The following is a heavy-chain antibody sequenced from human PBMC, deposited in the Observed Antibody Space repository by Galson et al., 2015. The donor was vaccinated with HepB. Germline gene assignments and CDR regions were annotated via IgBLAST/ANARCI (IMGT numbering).Heavy chain of an antibody. J-gene: IGHJ6*03. CDR2: IWYDGSNK. Sequence: SLRLSCAASGFTFSSYGMHWVRQAPGKGLEWVALIWYDGSNKYYADSVKGRFTISRDNSKNTLYMQMNSLRAEDTAVYYCARGHLNYYYYMDVWGKGTTVTVSS. CDR1: GFTFSSYG. V-gene: IGHV3-33*01. CDR3: ARGHLNYYYYMDV.